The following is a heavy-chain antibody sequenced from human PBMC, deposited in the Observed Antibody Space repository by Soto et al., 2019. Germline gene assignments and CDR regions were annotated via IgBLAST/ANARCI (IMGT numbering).Heavy chain of an antibody. D-gene: IGHD6-19*01. Sequence: QVQLVQSGAEVKKPGSSVKVSCKASGGTFSSYAISWVRQAPGQGLEWMGGIIPIFGTANYAQKFQGRVTITADESTSTAYMELSSLRSEDTAVYYCASPKSYYSSGPGSWFDPWGQGTLVTVSS. CDR1: GGTFSSYA. V-gene: IGHV1-69*01. J-gene: IGHJ5*02. CDR2: IIPIFGTA. CDR3: ASPKSYYSSGPGSWFDP.